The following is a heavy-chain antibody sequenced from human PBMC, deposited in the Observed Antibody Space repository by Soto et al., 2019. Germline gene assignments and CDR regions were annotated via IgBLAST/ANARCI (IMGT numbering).Heavy chain of an antibody. CDR2: ISAYNGNT. Sequence: ASVKVSCKASGYTFSSYGIGWVRQIPGQGLEWMGWISAYNGNTNIAQNFQGRVTMTTDTSTSTAYMELRSLRSDDTAVYYCARSSSASPAFWFDPWGQGTLVTVS. D-gene: IGHD6-19*01. V-gene: IGHV1-18*01. CDR1: GYTFSSYG. CDR3: ARSSSASPAFWFDP. J-gene: IGHJ5*02.